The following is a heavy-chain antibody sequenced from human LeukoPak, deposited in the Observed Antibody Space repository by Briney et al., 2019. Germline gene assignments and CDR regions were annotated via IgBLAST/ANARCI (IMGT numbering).Heavy chain of an antibody. Sequence: KPSETLSLTCAVYGGSFRGYYGSWFRKPPGKGLEWIGDINHSGSTNYNPSLKSRVTISVDTSKNQFSLKLSSVTAADTAVYYCARATDNFDYWGQGTLVTVSS. CDR3: ARATDNFDY. V-gene: IGHV4-34*01. CDR1: GGSFRGYY. D-gene: IGHD4-17*01. CDR2: INHSGST. J-gene: IGHJ4*02.